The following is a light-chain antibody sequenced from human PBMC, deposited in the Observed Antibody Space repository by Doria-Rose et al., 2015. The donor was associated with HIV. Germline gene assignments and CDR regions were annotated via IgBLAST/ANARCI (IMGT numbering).Light chain of an antibody. CDR3: QQTYSSPPWT. CDR1: QTVSTY. J-gene: IGKJ1*01. CDR2: AAS. V-gene: IGKV1-39*01. Sequence: LYASIGDRVTITCRASQTVSTYLNWFQQEPGKAPKLLIYAASRLQSGVPSRFSGSGSGTDFTLTISGLQPGDFATYYCQQTYSSPPWTFGQGNKVEMK.